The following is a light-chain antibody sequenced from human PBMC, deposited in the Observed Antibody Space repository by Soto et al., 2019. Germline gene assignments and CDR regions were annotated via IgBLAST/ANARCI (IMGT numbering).Light chain of an antibody. V-gene: IGKV3-15*01. CDR3: QHYYSWPRT. CDR2: GAS. J-gene: IGKJ1*01. Sequence: EIVMTQSPATLSLSPGERATLSCRASQSVSNYLAWYQHKPGQPPRLLIYGASTRATGIPGRFSGSGSGTEFTLTISSLQSEDFAVYYCQHYYSWPRTFGQGTKVDIK. CDR1: QSVSNY.